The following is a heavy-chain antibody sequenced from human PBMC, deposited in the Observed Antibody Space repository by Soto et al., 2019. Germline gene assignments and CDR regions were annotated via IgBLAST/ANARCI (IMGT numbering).Heavy chain of an antibody. Sequence: SETLSLTCALSGGSISSSNWWSWVRQPPGKGLEWIGEIYHSGSTNYNPSLKSRVTISVDKSKNQFSLKLSSVTAADTAVYYCARSPDSSGYYPRWYYYGMDVWGQGTTVTVS. CDR1: GGSISSSNW. CDR3: ARSPDSSGYYPRWYYYGMDV. J-gene: IGHJ6*02. D-gene: IGHD3-22*01. CDR2: IYHSGST. V-gene: IGHV4-4*02.